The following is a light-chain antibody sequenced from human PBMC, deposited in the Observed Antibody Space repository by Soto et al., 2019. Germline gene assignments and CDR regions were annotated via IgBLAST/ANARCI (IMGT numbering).Light chain of an antibody. CDR1: QDVSNY. CDR3: LNYNSAPFT. Sequence: DIQMTQSPSSLSASVGDRVTITCRASQDVSNYFAWYQQKPGKVPKVLISAASTLQSGVPSRFSGSGSGTDVTLTIISLQPEDVATYYCLNYNSAPFTFGPGTKVDIK. V-gene: IGKV1-27*01. J-gene: IGKJ3*01. CDR2: AAS.